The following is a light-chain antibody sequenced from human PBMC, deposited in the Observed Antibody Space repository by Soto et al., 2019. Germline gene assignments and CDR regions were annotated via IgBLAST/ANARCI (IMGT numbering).Light chain of an antibody. CDR3: QQHDTSPWT. J-gene: IGKJ1*01. CDR1: QSISSSY. Sequence: EIVLTQSPGTLSLSPGERATLSCRASQSISSSYLAIAWYQQKPGQPPRLLIYGASSRATGIPDRFSGSWSATDFTLTISRLEPEDFAVYYCQQHDTSPWTFGQGTRVEIK. V-gene: IGKV3-20*01. CDR2: GAS.